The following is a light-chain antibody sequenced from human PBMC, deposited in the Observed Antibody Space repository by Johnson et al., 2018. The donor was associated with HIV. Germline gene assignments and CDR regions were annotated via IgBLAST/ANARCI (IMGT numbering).Light chain of an antibody. Sequence: QSVLTQPPSVSAAPGQKVTISCSVSNSNIGNNYVSWYQQVPGTAPKLLIYENNKRPSGIPDRFSGSRSGTSATLDITGLQTGDEADYYCGAWDSSLSAYVFATETKVTVL. V-gene: IGLV1-51*02. CDR3: GAWDSSLSAYV. CDR1: NSNIGNNY. CDR2: ENN. J-gene: IGLJ1*01.